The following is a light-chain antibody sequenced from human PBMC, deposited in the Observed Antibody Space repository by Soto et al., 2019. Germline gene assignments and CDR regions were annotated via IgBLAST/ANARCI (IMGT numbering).Light chain of an antibody. J-gene: IGKJ5*01. CDR3: QQRSNWPLT. Sequence: ESVLTHSAATLSLSPGEGATLSCRASQSVSSYLAWYQQKPGQAPRLLIYDASNRATGIPARFSGSGSGTDFTLTISSLEPEDFAVYYCQQRSNWPLTFGQGTRLEIK. CDR1: QSVSSY. CDR2: DAS. V-gene: IGKV3-11*01.